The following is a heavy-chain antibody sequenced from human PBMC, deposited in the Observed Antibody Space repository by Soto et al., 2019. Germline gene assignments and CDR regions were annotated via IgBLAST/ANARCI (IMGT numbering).Heavy chain of an antibody. CDR1: GGSISSGDFC. Sequence: TLSLTCTVSGGSISSGDFCCSWIRQPPGKSLELIGSIYYSESTYYNPSLRSRVIMSGDTSQKQFSLMLSSMTAADTAVYCGARADEFSDCFDYWGQGALVTVSS. V-gene: IGHV4-30-4*01. D-gene: IGHD2-21*02. CDR3: ARADEFSDCFDY. CDR2: IYYSEST. J-gene: IGHJ4*02.